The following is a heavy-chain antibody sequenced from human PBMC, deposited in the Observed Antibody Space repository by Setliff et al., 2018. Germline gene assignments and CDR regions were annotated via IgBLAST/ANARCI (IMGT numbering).Heavy chain of an antibody. CDR3: ARAFTYYNFWSGYGYGMDV. V-gene: IGHV4-34*01. J-gene: IGHJ6*02. D-gene: IGHD3-3*01. CDR2: INHSGST. CDR1: GVSISDFF. Sequence: SETLSLTCTVSGVSISDFFWSWLRQPPGKGLAWIGEINHSGSTNYRPSVKSRVTISVDTSKNQFSLTLSSVTAADTAVYYWARAFTYYNFWSGYGYGMDVWGQGTTVTVS.